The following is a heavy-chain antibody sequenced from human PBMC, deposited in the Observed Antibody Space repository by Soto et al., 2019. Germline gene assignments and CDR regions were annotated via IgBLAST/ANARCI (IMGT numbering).Heavy chain of an antibody. Sequence: QVQLVESGGGLVKPGGSLRLSCAASGFTFSNYYVSWIRQAPGKGLEWVSYISSTGTYTNYADSVMGRFTVSRDNAKNSLVLQRNTLRVEDTAVYDCARDPGGDHYYSGLDVWGQGTTVTVSS. D-gene: IGHD3-16*01. CDR3: ARDPGGDHYYSGLDV. CDR1: GFTFSNYY. J-gene: IGHJ6*02. V-gene: IGHV3-11*05. CDR2: ISSTGTYT.